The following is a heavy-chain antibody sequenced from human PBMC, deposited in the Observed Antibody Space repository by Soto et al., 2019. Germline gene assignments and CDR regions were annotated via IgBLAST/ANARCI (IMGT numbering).Heavy chain of an antibody. CDR2: INGGRT. CDR3: ATHGWDL. J-gene: IGHJ5*02. Sequence: EVQLLESGGGLVKPGGSLRLSCAASGFTFSRSDMSWVRQAPGKGLEWVSAINGGRTFYGDSLEGRFTVSRDDSKDTRYLQMNSLRVDDTAIYYCATHGWDLWGQGTLVTVSS. CDR1: GFTFSRSD. D-gene: IGHD6-19*01. V-gene: IGHV3-23*01.